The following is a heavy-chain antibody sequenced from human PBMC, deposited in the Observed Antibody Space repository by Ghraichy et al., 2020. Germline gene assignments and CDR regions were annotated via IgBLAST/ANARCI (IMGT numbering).Heavy chain of an antibody. CDR1: GGSISSYY. CDR3: ARRRIDYGDYDGNGAFDI. V-gene: IGHV4-4*09. J-gene: IGHJ3*02. Sequence: SETLSLTCTVSGGSISSYYWSWIRQPPGKGLEWIGYIYTSGSTNYNPSLKSRVTISVDTSKNQFSLKLSSVTAADTAVYYCARRRIDYGDYDGNGAFDIWGQGTMVTVSS. D-gene: IGHD4-17*01. CDR2: IYTSGST.